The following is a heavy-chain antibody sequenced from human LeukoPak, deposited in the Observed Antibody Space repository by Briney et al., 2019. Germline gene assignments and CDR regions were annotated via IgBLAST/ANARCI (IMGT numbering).Heavy chain of an antibody. J-gene: IGHJ4*02. V-gene: IGHV4-59*01. CDR1: GGSISSYH. Sequence: SETLSLTCAVSGGSISSYHWSWIRQPPGKALEWIGDISYSGSTNHNPTLKSRATISSDTSKNQFSLILTSLTAADTAVYYCAREARGRNGYYYDYWGQGTLVTVSS. CDR2: ISYSGST. CDR3: AREARGRNGYYYDY. D-gene: IGHD3-22*01.